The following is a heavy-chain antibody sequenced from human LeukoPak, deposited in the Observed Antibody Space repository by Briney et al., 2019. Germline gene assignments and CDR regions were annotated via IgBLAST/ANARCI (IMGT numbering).Heavy chain of an antibody. Sequence: SETLSLTCTVSGGSISSYYWSWIRQPPGKGLEWIGYIYYSGSTNYNPSLKSRVTISVDTSKNQFSLKLSSVTAADTAVYYCARDSMVRGAIDYWGQGTLVTVSS. CDR3: ARDSMVRGAIDY. CDR1: GGSISSYY. D-gene: IGHD3-10*01. V-gene: IGHV4-59*01. CDR2: IYYSGST. J-gene: IGHJ4*02.